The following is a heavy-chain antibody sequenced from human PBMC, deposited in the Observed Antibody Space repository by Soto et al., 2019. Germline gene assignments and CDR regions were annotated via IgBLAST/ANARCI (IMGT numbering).Heavy chain of an antibody. CDR3: AGASANSTPRSFAN. CDR1: GYTFSRYG. D-gene: IGHD6-13*01. CDR2: ISGFNGNT. Sequence: ASVKVSCKASGYTFSRYGISWVRQAPGQGLEWMGWISGFNGNTKESEKLQGRVTLTTDTAANTAHMELRGLRSDDTAVYYCAGASANSTPRSFANWGQGTLGT. V-gene: IGHV1-18*01. J-gene: IGHJ4*02.